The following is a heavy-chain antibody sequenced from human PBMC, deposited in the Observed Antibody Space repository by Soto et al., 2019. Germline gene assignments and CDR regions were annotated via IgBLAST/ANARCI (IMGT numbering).Heavy chain of an antibody. CDR1: GGSISSYY. V-gene: IGHV4-59*05. CDR3: ARLRLYNWFDP. D-gene: IGHD4-17*01. CDR2: IYYSGST. Sequence: SETLSLTCTVSGGSISSYYWSWIRQPPGKGLEWIGSIYYSGSTYYNPSLKSRVTISVDTSKNQFSLKLSSVTAADTAVYYCARLRLYNWFDPWGQGIQVTVSS. J-gene: IGHJ5*02.